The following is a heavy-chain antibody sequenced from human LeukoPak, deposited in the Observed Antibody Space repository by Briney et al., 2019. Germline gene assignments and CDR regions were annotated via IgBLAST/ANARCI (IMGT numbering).Heavy chain of an antibody. CDR1: GFTFSSYG. D-gene: IGHD6-19*01. V-gene: IGHV3-33*01. CDR3: VRVAVAGNLNIWFDP. J-gene: IGHJ5*02. Sequence: GGSLSHFCAASGFTFSSYGMHWVRQAPGKGLQWVAVVWYDGSNKYYADSVKGRFTISRDNSKNTLYLQMNSLRAEDTAVYYCVRVAVAGNLNIWFDPGGQGTLVTVSS. CDR2: VWYDGSNK.